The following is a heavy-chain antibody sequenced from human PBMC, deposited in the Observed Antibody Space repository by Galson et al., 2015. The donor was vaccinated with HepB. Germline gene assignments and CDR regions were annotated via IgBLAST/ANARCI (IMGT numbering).Heavy chain of an antibody. V-gene: IGHV3-21*01. CDR3: AREGLGPGNDAFDI. J-gene: IGHJ3*02. Sequence: SLRLSCAASGFTFSSYSMNWVRQAPGKGLEWVSSISSSSSYIYYADSVKGRFTISRDNAKNSLYLQMNSLRAEDTAVYYCAREGLGPGNDAFDIWGQGTMVTVSS. CDR1: GFTFSSYS. D-gene: IGHD3/OR15-3a*01. CDR2: ISSSSSYI.